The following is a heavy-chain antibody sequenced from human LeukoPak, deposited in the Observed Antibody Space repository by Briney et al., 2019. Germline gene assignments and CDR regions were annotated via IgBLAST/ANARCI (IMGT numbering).Heavy chain of an antibody. CDR2: MNPNSGNT. V-gene: IGHV1-8*01. J-gene: IGHJ4*02. D-gene: IGHD2-2*01. Sequence: ASVKVSCKASGYTFTSYDINWVRQATGQGLEWMGWMNPNSGNTGYAQKFQGRVTMTRNTSISTAYMELSSLRSEDTAVYYCSRGSPSSTSAADYWGQGTLVTVSS. CDR3: SRGSPSSTSAADY. CDR1: GYTFTSYD.